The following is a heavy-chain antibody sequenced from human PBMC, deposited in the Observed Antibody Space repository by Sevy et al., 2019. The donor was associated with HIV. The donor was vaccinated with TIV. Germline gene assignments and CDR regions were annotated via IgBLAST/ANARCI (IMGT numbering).Heavy chain of an antibody. CDR2: VFSSSSYI. J-gene: IGHJ6*02. CDR1: GFTFSSYN. D-gene: IGHD3-3*01. Sequence: GRSLRLSCAASGFTFSSYNMNWVRQAPGKGLEWVSFVFSSSSYIYYADSVKGRFTISRDNAKNSLYLQMNSLRAEDTAVYYCARDKTILEGRYGMDVWGQGTTVTVSS. CDR3: ARDKTILEGRYGMDV. V-gene: IGHV3-21*01.